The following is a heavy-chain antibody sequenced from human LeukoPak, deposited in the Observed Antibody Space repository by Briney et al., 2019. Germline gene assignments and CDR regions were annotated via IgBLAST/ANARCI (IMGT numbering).Heavy chain of an antibody. V-gene: IGHV3-48*03. D-gene: IGHD3-3*01. J-gene: IGHJ4*02. Sequence: GGSLRLSCAASGFTFSSYEMNWVRQAPGKGLEWVSYISSSGSTIYYADSVKGRFTISRDNAKNSLYLQMNSLRAEDTAVYCCARARITIFGVVTHFDYWGQGTLVTVSS. CDR2: ISSSGSTI. CDR3: ARARITIFGVVTHFDY. CDR1: GFTFSSYE.